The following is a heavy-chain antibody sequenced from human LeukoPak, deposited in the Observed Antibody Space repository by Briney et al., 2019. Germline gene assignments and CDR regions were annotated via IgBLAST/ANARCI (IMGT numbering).Heavy chain of an antibody. CDR1: GFTFSSYG. CDR2: ISGDGTRT. Sequence: PGGSLRLSCAASGFTFSSYGMHWVRQAPVKGLEWVSAISGDGTRTYYADSVKGRFTISRDNSKNTLYLEMSSLRVEDTAIYYCAKWPEGAMDYFDYWGQGTLVTVSS. J-gene: IGHJ4*02. CDR3: AKWPEGAMDYFDY. V-gene: IGHV3-23*01. D-gene: IGHD3-16*01.